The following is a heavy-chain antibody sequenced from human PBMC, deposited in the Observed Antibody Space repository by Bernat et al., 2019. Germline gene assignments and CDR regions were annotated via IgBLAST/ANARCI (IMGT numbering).Heavy chain of an antibody. Sequence: EVQLVESGGGLVQPGGSLRLSCTVSGFTFSSYEMNWVRQAPGKGLEWVSYISSSAGTRQYADSVKGRFTISRDNAKNSLYLQMNSLRVEDTAVYYCAREGAAGTTSDDAFDIWGQGTMVTVSS. CDR1: GFTFSSYE. CDR3: AREGAAGTTSDDAFDI. J-gene: IGHJ3*02. CDR2: ISSSAGTR. D-gene: IGHD1-7*01. V-gene: IGHV3-48*03.